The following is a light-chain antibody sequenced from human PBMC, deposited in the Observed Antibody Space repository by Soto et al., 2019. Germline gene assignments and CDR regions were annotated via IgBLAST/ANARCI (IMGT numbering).Light chain of an antibody. Sequence: QSVLTQPPSVSGAPGQRVTISCTGSSSNIGAGYDVHWYQQLPGTAPKLLIYGNSNRPSGVPDRFSGSKSGTSASLAFTGLQAEDEADYYCQSYDSSLSALFGGGTQLTVL. V-gene: IGLV1-40*01. CDR3: QSYDSSLSAL. J-gene: IGLJ3*02. CDR1: SSNIGAGYD. CDR2: GNS.